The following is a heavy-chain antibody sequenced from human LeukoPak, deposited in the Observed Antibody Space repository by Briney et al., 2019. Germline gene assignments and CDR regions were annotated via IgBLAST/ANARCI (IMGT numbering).Heavy chain of an antibody. Sequence: SETLSLTCAVYGGSFSGYYWSWIRQPPGKGLEWIGEINHSGSTNYNPSLKSRVTISVDTSKNQFSLRLNSVTAADTAVYYCAQGTSYYYYYMDVWGKGTTVTVSS. CDR1: GGSFSGYY. V-gene: IGHV4-34*01. CDR2: INHSGST. J-gene: IGHJ6*03. D-gene: IGHD3/OR15-3a*01. CDR3: AQGTSYYYYYMDV.